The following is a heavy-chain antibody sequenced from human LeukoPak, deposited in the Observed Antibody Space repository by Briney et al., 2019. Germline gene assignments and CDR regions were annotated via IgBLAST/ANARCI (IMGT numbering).Heavy chain of an antibody. J-gene: IGHJ4*02. Sequence: ASVKVSCKASGYTFTSYGISWVRQAPGQGLEWMGWISAYNGNTNYAQKLQGRVTMTTDTSTSTAYMELRSLRSDDTAVYYCARAVWQRLVMSPIDYWGQGTLVTVSS. CDR1: GYTFTSYG. CDR2: ISAYNGNT. D-gene: IGHD6-13*01. V-gene: IGHV1-18*01. CDR3: ARAVWQRLVMSPIDY.